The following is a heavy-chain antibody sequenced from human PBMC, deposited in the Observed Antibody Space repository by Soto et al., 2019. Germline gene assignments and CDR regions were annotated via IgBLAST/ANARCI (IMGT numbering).Heavy chain of an antibody. V-gene: IGHV1-3*01. Sequence: ASVKVSCKASGPPSTSYAMHWVRQAPGPRLEWMGWINAGNGNTKYSQKFQGRVTITRDTSASTAYMELSSLRSEDTAVYYCASGLIWFGEGQGTYYYYGMDVWG. CDR2: INAGNGNT. CDR1: GPPSTSYA. J-gene: IGHJ6*02. CDR3: ASGLIWFGEGQGTYYYYGMDV. D-gene: IGHD3-10*01.